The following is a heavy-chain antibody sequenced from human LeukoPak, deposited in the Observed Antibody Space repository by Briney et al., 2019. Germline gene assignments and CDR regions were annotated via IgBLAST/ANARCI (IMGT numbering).Heavy chain of an antibody. CDR1: GGSISSGGYY. D-gene: IGHD6-19*01. CDR2: IYTSGST. J-gene: IGHJ4*02. V-gene: IGHV4-61*02. Sequence: SETLSLTCTVSGGSISSGGYYWSWIRQPAGKGLEWIGRIYTSGSTNYNPSLKSRVTMSVDTSKNQFSLKLSSVTAADTAVYYCARDSYSSGWDFDYWGQGTLVTVSS. CDR3: ARDSYSSGWDFDY.